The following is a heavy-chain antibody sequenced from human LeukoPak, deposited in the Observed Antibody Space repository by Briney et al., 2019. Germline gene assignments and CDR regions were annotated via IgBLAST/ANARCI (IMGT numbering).Heavy chain of an antibody. CDR3: ASTVSSGWTFDI. J-gene: IGHJ3*02. CDR1: GGSISSSDW. V-gene: IGHV4-4*02. CDR2: IYHSGST. D-gene: IGHD6-19*01. Sequence: PSETLSLTCTVSGGSISSSDWWSWVRQPPGKGLEWIGYIYHSGSTYYNPSLKSRVTISVDRSKNQFSLKLSSVTAADTAVYYCASTVSSGWTFDIWGQGTMVTVSS.